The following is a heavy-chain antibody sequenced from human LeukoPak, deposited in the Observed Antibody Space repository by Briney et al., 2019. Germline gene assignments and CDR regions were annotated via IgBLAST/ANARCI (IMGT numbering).Heavy chain of an antibody. J-gene: IGHJ2*01. CDR2: IYYSGST. CDR1: GGSIGTYY. D-gene: IGHD3-10*01. V-gene: IGHV4-59*01. CDR3: ARATGYYGSGSYGWYFDL. Sequence: SETLSLTCTVSGGSIGTYYWSWIRQPPGKGLEWIGYIYYSGSTTYNPSLQSRVTMSVDTSKNQFSLRLTSVTAADTAMYYCARATGYYGSGSYGWYFDLWGRGTLVTVSS.